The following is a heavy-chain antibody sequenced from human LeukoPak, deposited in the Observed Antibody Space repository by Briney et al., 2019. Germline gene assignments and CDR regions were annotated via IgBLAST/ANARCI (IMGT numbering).Heavy chain of an antibody. V-gene: IGHV4-34*01. D-gene: IGHD3-9*01. Sequence: PSETLSLTCAVYGGSFSGYYWSWIRQPPGKGLEWIGEINHSGSTNYNPSLKSRVTISVDTSKNQFSLKLSSVTAADTAVYYCARGPAYYDILAGYRRAPSFDYWGQGTLVTVSS. CDR1: GGSFSGYY. CDR3: ARGPAYYDILAGYRRAPSFDY. CDR2: INHSGST. J-gene: IGHJ4*02.